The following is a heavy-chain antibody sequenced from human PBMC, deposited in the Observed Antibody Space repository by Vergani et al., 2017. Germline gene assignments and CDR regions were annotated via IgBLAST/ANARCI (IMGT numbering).Heavy chain of an antibody. D-gene: IGHD7-27*01. J-gene: IGHJ4*02. CDR2: IKSKTDGGTT. V-gene: IGHV3-15*01. Sequence: EVQLVESGGGLVKPGGSLRLSCAASGFTFINAWMTWVRQAPGKGLEWVGRIKSKTDGGTTYYAAPVKGKFTISRDDSKNTLYLQMNSLKTEDTAVYYCAKDHAMTLTGEPDYWGQGTLVTVSS. CDR1: GFTFINAW. CDR3: AKDHAMTLTGEPDY.